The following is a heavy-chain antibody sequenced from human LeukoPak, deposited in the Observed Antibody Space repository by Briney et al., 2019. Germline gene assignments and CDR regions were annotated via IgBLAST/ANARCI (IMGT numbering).Heavy chain of an antibody. CDR1: GGTFSSYA. J-gene: IGHJ3*02. V-gene: IGHV1-69*05. Sequence: ASVEVSCKASGGTFSSYAISWVRQAPGQGLEWMGRIIPIFGTANYAQKFQGRVTITTDESTSTAYMELSSLRSEDTAVYYCARGPKGDAFDIWGQGTMVTVSS. CDR3: ARGPKGDAFDI. CDR2: IIPIFGTA.